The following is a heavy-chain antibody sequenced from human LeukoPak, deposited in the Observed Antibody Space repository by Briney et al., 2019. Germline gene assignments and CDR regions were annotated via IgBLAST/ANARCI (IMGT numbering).Heavy chain of an antibody. CDR3: ARDRMYYYDSSGYYNYYFDY. CDR2: IYTSGST. V-gene: IGHV4-61*02. D-gene: IGHD3-22*01. CDR1: GGSISSGSYY. J-gene: IGHJ4*02. Sequence: SETLSLTCTVSGGSISSGSYYWSWIRQPAGKGLEWIGRIYTSGSTNYNPSLKSRVTISVDTSKNQFSLKLSSVTAADTAVYYCARDRMYYYDSSGYYNYYFDYWGQGTLVTVSS.